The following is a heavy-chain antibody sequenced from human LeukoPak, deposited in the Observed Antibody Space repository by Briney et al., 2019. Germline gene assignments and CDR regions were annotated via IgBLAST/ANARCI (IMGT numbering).Heavy chain of an antibody. D-gene: IGHD6-13*01. CDR1: GYTFTGYY. CDR3: ARGSSAYSSSWYVG. V-gene: IGHV1-2*02. Sequence: ASVKVSCKASGYTFTGYYMHWVRQAPGQGLEWMGWINPNSGGTNYAQKFQGRVTMTRDTSISTAYMEPSRLRSDDTAVYYCARGSSAYSSSWYVGWGQGTLVTVSS. J-gene: IGHJ4*02. CDR2: INPNSGGT.